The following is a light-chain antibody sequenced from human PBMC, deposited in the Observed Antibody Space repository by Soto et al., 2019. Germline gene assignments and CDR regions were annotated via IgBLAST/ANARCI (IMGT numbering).Light chain of an antibody. V-gene: IGLV2-14*01. CDR1: SSDVGGYNY. CDR3: SSYTSSSTL. J-gene: IGLJ2*01. Sequence: QSALTQPASVSGSPGQSITISCTGTSSDVGGYNYVSWYQQHPGKAPKLMIYEVSNRPSGVSNRFSGSKSGNTASLTISGLQAEDEADYYCSSYTSSSTLFGGGTQLT. CDR2: EVS.